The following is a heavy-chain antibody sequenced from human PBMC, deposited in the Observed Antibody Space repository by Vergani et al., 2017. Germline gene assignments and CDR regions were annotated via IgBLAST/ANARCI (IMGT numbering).Heavy chain of an antibody. J-gene: IGHJ4*02. CDR2: IYPGDSDT. D-gene: IGHD3-22*01. V-gene: IGHV5-51*03. CDR1: GYSFTSSW. Sequence: EVQLVQSGAEVKKPGESLKISCKGSGYSFTSSWIGWVRQMPGKGLEWMGIIYPGDSDTRYSPSFQGQVTISADKSISTAYLQWSSLKASDTAMYYCARLTPNYYDSSGYEDYWGQGTLVTVSS. CDR3: ARLTPNYYDSSGYEDY.